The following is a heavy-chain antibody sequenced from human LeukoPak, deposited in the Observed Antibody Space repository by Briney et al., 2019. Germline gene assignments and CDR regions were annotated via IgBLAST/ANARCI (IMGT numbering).Heavy chain of an antibody. V-gene: IGHV4-39*01. CDR1: GGSISSSSYY. Sequence: SETLSLTCTVSGGSISSSSYYWGWIRQPPGKGLEWIGSIYYSGSTYYNPSLKSRVTISVDTSKNQFSLKLSSVTAADAAVYYCAGLSGRDVLMVYAFDYWGQGTLVTVSS. CDR3: AGLSGRDVLMVYAFDY. J-gene: IGHJ4*02. D-gene: IGHD2-8*01. CDR2: IYYSGST.